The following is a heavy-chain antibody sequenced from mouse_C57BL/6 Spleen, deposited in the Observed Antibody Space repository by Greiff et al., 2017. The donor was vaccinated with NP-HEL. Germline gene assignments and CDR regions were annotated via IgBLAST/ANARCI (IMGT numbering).Heavy chain of an antibody. CDR3: ARDRGNYGATYFDY. J-gene: IGHJ2*01. D-gene: IGHD2-1*01. V-gene: IGHV5-4*01. CDR2: ISDGGSYT. Sequence: EVKVVESGGGLVKPGGSLKLSCAASGFTFSSYAMSWVRQTPEKRLEWVATISDGGSYTYYPDNVKGRFTISRDNAKNNLYLQMSHLKSEDTAMYYCARDRGNYGATYFDYWGQGTTLTVSS. CDR1: GFTFSSYA.